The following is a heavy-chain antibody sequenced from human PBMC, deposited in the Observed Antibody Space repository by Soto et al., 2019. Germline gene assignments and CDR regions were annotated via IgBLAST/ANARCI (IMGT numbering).Heavy chain of an antibody. CDR3: TTVAHYDSSGFSPPHYYYYSVKDV. V-gene: IGHV3-15*01. Sequence: PGGSLRLSCAAPGFTFSSYAMSWVRQAPGKGLEWVGRIKSKTDGGTTDYAAPVKGRFTISRDDSKNTLYLQMNSLKTEDTAVYYCTTVAHYDSSGFSPPHYYYYSVKDVWGKGTTVTFSS. J-gene: IGHJ6*04. CDR1: GFTFSSYA. D-gene: IGHD3-22*01. CDR2: IKSKTDGGTT.